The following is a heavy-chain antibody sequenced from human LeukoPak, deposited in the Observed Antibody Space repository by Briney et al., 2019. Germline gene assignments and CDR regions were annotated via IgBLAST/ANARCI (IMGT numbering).Heavy chain of an antibody. CDR1: GGSISSYY. CDR2: IYDSGST. V-gene: IGHV4-59*08. J-gene: IGHJ6*03. CDR3: ARHLSIKAAAVYYYYYMDV. Sequence: ASETLSLTCTVSGGSISSYYWSWIRQPPGKGLEWIGYIYDSGSTNYNPSLKSRVTISVDTSKNQFSLKLSSVTAADAAVYYCARHLSIKAAAVYYYYYMDVWGKGTTVTISS. D-gene: IGHD6-13*01.